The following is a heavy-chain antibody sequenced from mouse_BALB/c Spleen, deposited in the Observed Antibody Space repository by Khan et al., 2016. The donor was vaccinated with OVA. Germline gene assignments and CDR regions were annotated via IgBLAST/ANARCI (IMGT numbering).Heavy chain of an antibody. CDR1: GFSLTNYG. Sequence: QVQLKHSGPGLVAPSQSLSITCTISGFSLTNYGIHWVRQPPGKGLEWLVVIWSDGSTTYNSALKSRLTITKDNSKSQVFLKMNSLQTDDTAIYFCARQPYYHYNVMDYWGQGTSVTVSS. V-gene: IGHV2-6-1*01. D-gene: IGHD2-10*01. CDR2: IWSDGST. CDR3: ARQPYYHYNVMDY. J-gene: IGHJ4*01.